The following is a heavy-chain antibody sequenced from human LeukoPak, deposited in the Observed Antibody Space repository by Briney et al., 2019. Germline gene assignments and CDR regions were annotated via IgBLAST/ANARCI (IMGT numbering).Heavy chain of an antibody. D-gene: IGHD4/OR15-4a*01. J-gene: IGHJ4*02. Sequence: GGPLRLSCVASGFTFDRHAMCWVRHAPGKGLEWVSSIDSGGGSTYYADSVKGRLTISRDNPKNTLYLQMNSLRAEDTALYFCANEVRPNDYWGRGTLVTVSS. CDR3: ANEVRPNDY. V-gene: IGHV3-23*01. CDR1: GFTFDRHA. CDR2: IDSGGGST.